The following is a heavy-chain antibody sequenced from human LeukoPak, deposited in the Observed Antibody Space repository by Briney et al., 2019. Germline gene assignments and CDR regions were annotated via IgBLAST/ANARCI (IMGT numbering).Heavy chain of an antibody. Sequence: GESLKISCKGSGYSFTSYWIGWVRQMPGKGLEWMGIIYPGDSDTRYSPSFQGQVTISADKSISTAYLQWSSLKASDTAIYYCARHMTSQGYYYYYYMDVWGKGTTVTISS. CDR3: ARHMTSQGYYYYYYMDV. V-gene: IGHV5-51*01. D-gene: IGHD2-21*02. CDR1: GYSFTSYW. J-gene: IGHJ6*03. CDR2: IYPGDSDT.